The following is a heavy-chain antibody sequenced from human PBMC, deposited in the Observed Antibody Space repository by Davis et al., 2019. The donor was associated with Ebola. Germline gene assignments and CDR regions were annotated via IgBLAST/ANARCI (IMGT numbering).Heavy chain of an antibody. J-gene: IGHJ6*04. CDR2: ISSSSSTI. CDR3: ARDHIVLMVYAIGARIAAAGAFPDYYYYGMDV. V-gene: IGHV3-48*02. Sequence: GESLKISCAASGFTFSSYSMNWVRQAPGKGLEWVSYISSSSSTIYYADSVKGRFTISRDNAKNSLYLQMNSLRDEDTAVYYCARDHIVLMVYAIGARIAAAGAFPDYYYYGMDVWGKGATVTVSS. D-gene: IGHD2-8*01. CDR1: GFTFSSYS.